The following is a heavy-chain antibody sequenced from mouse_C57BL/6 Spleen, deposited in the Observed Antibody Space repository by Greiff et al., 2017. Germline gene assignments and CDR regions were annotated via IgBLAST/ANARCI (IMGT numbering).Heavy chain of an antibody. J-gene: IGHJ4*01. D-gene: IGHD2-1*01. CDR1: GFTFSDYG. Sequence: EVKLVESGGGLVKPGGSLKLSCAASGFTFSDYGMHWVRQAPEKGLEWVAYISSGSSTIYYADTVKGRFTISRDNAKNTLFLQMTSLRSEDTAMYYCARECYYGRVDAMDYWGQGTSVTVSS. V-gene: IGHV5-17*01. CDR3: ARECYYGRVDAMDY. CDR2: ISSGSSTI.